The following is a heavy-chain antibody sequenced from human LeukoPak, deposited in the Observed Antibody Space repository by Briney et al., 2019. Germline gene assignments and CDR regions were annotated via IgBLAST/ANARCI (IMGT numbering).Heavy chain of an antibody. CDR1: GFTFRSYS. CDR3: ARDEDPGYFDSSGYSGY. V-gene: IGHV3-21*01. J-gene: IGHJ4*02. Sequence: GGSLRLSCAASGFTFRSYSMNRVRQAPGKGLEWVSSITSSSSYIYYADSVKGRFTISRDNAKNSLYLQMNSLRAEDTAVYYYARDEDPGYFDSSGYSGYWGRGTLVTVSS. CDR2: ITSSSSYI. D-gene: IGHD3-22*01.